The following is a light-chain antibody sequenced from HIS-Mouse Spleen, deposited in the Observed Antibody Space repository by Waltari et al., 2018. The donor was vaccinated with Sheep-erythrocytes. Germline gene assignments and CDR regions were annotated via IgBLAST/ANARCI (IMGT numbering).Light chain of an antibody. V-gene: IGKV3-15*01. CDR3: QQYNNWPRT. CDR2: GAS. Sequence: EIVMTQSPATLSVSTGERATIPCRASHSVSSNFAWYQQKPGQDPRLLIYGASTRATGIPARFSGSGSGTEFTLTISSMQSEDFAVYYCQQYNNWPRTFGQGTKVEIK. J-gene: IGKJ1*01. CDR1: HSVSSN.